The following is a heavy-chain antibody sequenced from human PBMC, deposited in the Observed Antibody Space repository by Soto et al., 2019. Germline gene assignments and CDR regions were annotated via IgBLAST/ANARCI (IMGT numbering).Heavy chain of an antibody. Sequence: LTLSCEASGFTFRSYGMHWVRQAPVKGLEWVAVIWYDGSNKYYSDSVKGRFTISRDNSKNTLYLQMKSLRAEDTAVYYCAREDGDYGPYYYYGMDVWGQGTPVTVSS. CDR1: GFTFRSYG. D-gene: IGHD4-17*01. CDR2: IWYDGSNK. V-gene: IGHV3-33*01. CDR3: AREDGDYGPYYYYGMDV. J-gene: IGHJ6*01.